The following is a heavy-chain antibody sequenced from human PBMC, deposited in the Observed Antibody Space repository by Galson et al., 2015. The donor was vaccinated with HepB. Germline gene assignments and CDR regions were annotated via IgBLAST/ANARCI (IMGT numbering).Heavy chain of an antibody. V-gene: IGHV3-66*01. J-gene: IGHJ6*02. CDR3: ARGCSSTSCYIREADYYYYGMDV. Sequence: SLRLSCAASGFTVSSNYMSWVRQAPGKGLEWVSVIYSGGSTYYADSVKGRFTISRDNSKNTLYLQMNSLRAEDTAVYYCARGCSSTSCYIREADYYYYGMDVWGQGITVTVSS. D-gene: IGHD2-2*01. CDR2: IYSGGST. CDR1: GFTVSSNY.